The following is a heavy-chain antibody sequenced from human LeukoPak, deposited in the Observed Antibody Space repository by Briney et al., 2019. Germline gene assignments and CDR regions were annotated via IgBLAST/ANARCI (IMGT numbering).Heavy chain of an antibody. Sequence: PGGSLRLSCVASGSIFNKHAMSWVRQAPGKGLEWVSGLSGSGSSTDYADSVKGRFTVSRDNSKNTLFLQMNSLRAEDTAIYYCAKERAYGPADYWGQGTLVTVSS. CDR1: GSIFNKHA. CDR2: LSGSGSST. V-gene: IGHV3-23*01. J-gene: IGHJ4*02. D-gene: IGHD3-10*01. CDR3: AKERAYGPADY.